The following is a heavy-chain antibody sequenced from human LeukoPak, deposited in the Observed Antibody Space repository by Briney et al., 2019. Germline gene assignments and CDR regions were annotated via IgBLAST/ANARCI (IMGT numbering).Heavy chain of an antibody. V-gene: IGHV4-34*01. J-gene: IGHJ4*02. D-gene: IGHD5-24*01. CDR3: ARVFGRWLQLGDYFDY. Sequence: SETLSLTCAVYGGSFSGYYWSWIRQPPGKGPEWIGEINHSGSTNYNPSLKSRVTISVDTSKNQFSLKLSSVTAADTAVYYCARVFGRWLQLGDYFDYWGQGTLVTVSS. CDR1: GGSFSGYY. CDR2: INHSGST.